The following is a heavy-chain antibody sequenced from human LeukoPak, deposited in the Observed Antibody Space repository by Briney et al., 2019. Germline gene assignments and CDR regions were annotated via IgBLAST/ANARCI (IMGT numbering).Heavy chain of an antibody. V-gene: IGHV3-48*03. CDR2: ISSSGSTI. J-gene: IGHJ4*02. CDR1: GFTFSSYE. Sequence: GGSLRLSCAASGFTFSSYEMNWVRQAPGKGLEWVSYISSSGSTIYYADSVKGRFTISRDNAKNSLYLQMNSLRAEDTAVYYCARDTGRSGTYFSYWGQGTLVTVSS. CDR3: ARDTGRSGTYFSY. D-gene: IGHD3-10*01.